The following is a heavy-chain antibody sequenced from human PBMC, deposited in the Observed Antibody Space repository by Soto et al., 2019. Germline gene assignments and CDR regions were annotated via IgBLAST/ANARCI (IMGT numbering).Heavy chain of an antibody. CDR1: GFTFSSYA. V-gene: IGHV3-23*01. D-gene: IGHD5-12*01. CDR2: ISGSGGST. CDR3: AKEVYAWLRPDYFDY. Sequence: LSLTCAASGFTFSSYAMSWVRQAPGKGLEWVSAISGSGGSTYYADSVKGRFTISRDNSKNTLYLQMNSLRAEDTAVYYCAKEVYAWLRPDYFDYWGQGTLVTVSS. J-gene: IGHJ4*02.